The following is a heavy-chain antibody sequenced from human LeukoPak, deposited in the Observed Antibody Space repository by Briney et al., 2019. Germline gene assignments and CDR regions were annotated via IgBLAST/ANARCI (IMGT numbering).Heavy chain of an antibody. CDR3: ASLYSSSWGLAFDI. D-gene: IGHD6-6*01. CDR2: IYTSGST. J-gene: IGHJ3*02. V-gene: IGHV4-4*07. Sequence: PSETLSLTCTVSGGSISSYYWSWIRQPAGQGLEWIGRIYTSGSTNYNPSLKSRVTMLVDTSKNQFSLKLSSVTAADTAVYYCASLYSSSWGLAFDIWGQGTMVTVSS. CDR1: GGSISSYY.